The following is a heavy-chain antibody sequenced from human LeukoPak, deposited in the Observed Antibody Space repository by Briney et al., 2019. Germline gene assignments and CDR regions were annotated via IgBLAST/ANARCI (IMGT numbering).Heavy chain of an antibody. CDR3: ASPRGLYYYDSSGYYGFDY. J-gene: IGHJ4*02. CDR1: GFTFSSYW. Sequence: GGSLRLSCAASGFTFSSYWMHWVRQAPGKGLVWVSRINSDGSSTSYADSVKGRFTISRDNAKNTLYLQMNSLRAEDTAVYYCASPRGLYYYDSSGYYGFDYWGQGTLVTVSS. V-gene: IGHV3-74*01. CDR2: INSDGSST. D-gene: IGHD3-22*01.